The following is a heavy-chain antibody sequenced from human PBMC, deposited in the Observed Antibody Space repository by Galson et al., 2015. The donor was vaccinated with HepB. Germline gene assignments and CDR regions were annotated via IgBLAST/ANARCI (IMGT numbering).Heavy chain of an antibody. CDR2: INPANGIT. Sequence: SVKVSCKASGYTFTTYVLHWVRQAPGQRLEWMGWINPANGITIQSQKFQGRVTITRDTSASTAYMELSSLSSVTAADTAVYYCARGLVVPAVWYNWFDPWGQGTLVTVSS. D-gene: IGHD2-2*01. CDR1: GYTFTTYV. V-gene: IGHV1-3*01. CDR3: ARGLVVPAVWYNWFDP. J-gene: IGHJ5*02.